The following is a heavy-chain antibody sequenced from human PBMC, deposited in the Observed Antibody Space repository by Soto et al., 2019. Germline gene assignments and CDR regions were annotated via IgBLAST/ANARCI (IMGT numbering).Heavy chain of an antibody. CDR3: ASQGGYCSGGSCSNP. CDR1: GCTFSSYT. V-gene: IGHV1-69*02. CDR2: IIPILGIA. D-gene: IGHD2-15*01. Sequence: SVKLSCKASGCTFSSYTISCVRQAPGQGLEWMGRIIPILGIANYAQKFQGRVTITADKSTSTAYMELSSLRSEDTAVYYCASQGGYCSGGSCSNPWGQGTLVTVSS. J-gene: IGHJ5*02.